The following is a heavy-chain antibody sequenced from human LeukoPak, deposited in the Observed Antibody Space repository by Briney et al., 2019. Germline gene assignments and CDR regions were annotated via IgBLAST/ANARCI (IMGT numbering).Heavy chain of an antibody. CDR3: ARHNVYHGCFYP. V-gene: IGHV4-39*01. CDR2: IYYSGST. CDR1: GGSFSRSDFY. Sequence: SETLSLTCTVSGGSFSRSDFYWGWVRQPPGEGLEWVGSIYYSGSTYYNPSFESRVSISVDTSKSRFSLKLSSVTAADTAFYSFARHNVYHGCFYPCGQGTLFTVSS. D-gene: IGHD5/OR15-5a*01. J-gene: IGHJ5*02.